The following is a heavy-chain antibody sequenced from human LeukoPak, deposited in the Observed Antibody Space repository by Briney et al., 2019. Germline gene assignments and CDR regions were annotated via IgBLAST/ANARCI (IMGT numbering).Heavy chain of an antibody. CDR3: AKDIVAGGIAVAGD. V-gene: IGHV3-43*01. CDR2: ISWDGGST. Sequence: GGSLGLSCAASGFTFDDYTMHWVRQAPGKGLEWVSLISWDGGSTYYADSVKGRFTISRDNSKNSLYLQMNSLRTEDTALYYCAKDIVAGGIAVAGDWGQGTLVTVSS. CDR1: GFTFDDYT. D-gene: IGHD6-19*01. J-gene: IGHJ4*02.